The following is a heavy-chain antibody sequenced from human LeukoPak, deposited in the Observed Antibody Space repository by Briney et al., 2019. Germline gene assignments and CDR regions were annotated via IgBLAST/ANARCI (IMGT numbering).Heavy chain of an antibody. CDR2: IGSSSSYI. CDR3: ARDDENYGSGSYYNVFSY. D-gene: IGHD3-10*01. V-gene: IGHV3-21*01. J-gene: IGHJ4*02. CDR1: GFTFSSYS. Sequence: GGSLRLSCAASGFTFSSYSMNWVRQALGKGLEWVSSIGSSSSYIYYADSVKGRFTISRDNAKNSLYLQMNSLRAEDTAVYYCARDDENYGSGSYYNVFSYWGQGTLVTVSS.